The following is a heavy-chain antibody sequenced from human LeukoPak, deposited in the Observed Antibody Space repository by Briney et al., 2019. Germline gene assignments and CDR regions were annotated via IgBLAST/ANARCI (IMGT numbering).Heavy chain of an antibody. CDR1: GGSISSYF. V-gene: IGHV4-59*01. Sequence: SETLSLTCTVSGGSISSYFWSWIRQPPGKGLEWIGYIYYSGSTNYNPSLKSRVTISVDTSKNQFSLKLSSVTAADTAVYYCASPSLMSGEPSYFDFWGQGTLVSVSA. CDR2: IYYSGST. J-gene: IGHJ4*02. CDR3: ASPSLMSGEPSYFDF. D-gene: IGHD4-17*01.